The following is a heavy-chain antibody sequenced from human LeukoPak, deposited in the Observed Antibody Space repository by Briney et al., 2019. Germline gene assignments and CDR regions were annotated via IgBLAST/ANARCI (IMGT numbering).Heavy chain of an antibody. CDR3: ARGNLYYYDSSGYNFDY. CDR2: IYYSGST. J-gene: IGHJ4*02. D-gene: IGHD3-22*01. CDR1: GGSISSGGYC. Sequence: SETLSLTCTVSGGSISSGGYCWSWIRQHPGKGLEWIGYIYYSGSTYYNPSLKSRVTISVDTSKNQFSLKLSSVTAADTAVYYCARGNLYYYDSSGYNFDYWGQGTLVTVSS. V-gene: IGHV4-31*03.